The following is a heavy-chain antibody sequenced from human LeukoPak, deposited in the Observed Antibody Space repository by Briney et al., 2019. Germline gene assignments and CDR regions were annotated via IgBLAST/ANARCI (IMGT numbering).Heavy chain of an antibody. CDR2: IRYDGSNK. J-gene: IGHJ4*02. V-gene: IGHV3-30*02. CDR1: GFTFSSYG. Sequence: PGGSLRLSCAASGFTFSSYGMHWVRQAPGKGLEWVAFIRYDGSNKYYADSVKGRFTISRDNSKNTLYLQMNSLRAEDTAVYYCAKSRYLEKSLFDYWGQGTLVTVSS. CDR3: AKSRYLEKSLFDY. D-gene: IGHD3-3*01.